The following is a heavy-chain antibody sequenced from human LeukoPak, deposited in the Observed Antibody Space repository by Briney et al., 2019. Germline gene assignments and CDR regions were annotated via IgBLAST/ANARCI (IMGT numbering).Heavy chain of an antibody. CDR2: IIPILGTA. CDR1: GGTFSSYA. Sequence: GSSVKVSCKASGGTFSSYAISWVRQAPGQGLEWMGGIIPILGTANYAQKFQGRVTITADESTSTAYMELSSLRSEDTAVYYCAESKAVAGYFDYWGQGTLVTVSS. J-gene: IGHJ4*02. CDR3: AESKAVAGYFDY. V-gene: IGHV1-69*01. D-gene: IGHD6-19*01.